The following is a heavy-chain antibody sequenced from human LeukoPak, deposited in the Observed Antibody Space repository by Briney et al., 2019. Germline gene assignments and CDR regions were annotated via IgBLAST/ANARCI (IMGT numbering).Heavy chain of an antibody. D-gene: IGHD1-26*01. Sequence: GGSLRLSCAASGFTFSSYSMNWVRQAPGKGLERVSSISSSSSYIYYADSVKGRFTISRDNAKTSLYLQMNSLRAEDTAVYYCARVQILLVGSYQPNIDYWGQGTLVTVSS. CDR2: ISSSSSYI. J-gene: IGHJ4*02. CDR1: GFTFSSYS. V-gene: IGHV3-21*01. CDR3: ARVQILLVGSYQPNIDY.